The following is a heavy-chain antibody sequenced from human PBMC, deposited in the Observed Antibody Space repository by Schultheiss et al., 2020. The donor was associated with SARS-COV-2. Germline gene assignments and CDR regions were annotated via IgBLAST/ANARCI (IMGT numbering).Heavy chain of an antibody. V-gene: IGHV3-23*01. CDR1: GFTFSSYA. Sequence: GESLKISCAASGFTFSSYAMSWVRQAPGKGLEWVSAISGSGGSTYYADSVKGRFTISRENAKNSLYLQMNSLRAGVTAVYYCARDRRIGGYYYYYGMDVWGQGTTVTVSS. CDR3: ARDRRIGGYYYYYGMDV. D-gene: IGHD6-6*01. J-gene: IGHJ6*02. CDR2: ISGSGGST.